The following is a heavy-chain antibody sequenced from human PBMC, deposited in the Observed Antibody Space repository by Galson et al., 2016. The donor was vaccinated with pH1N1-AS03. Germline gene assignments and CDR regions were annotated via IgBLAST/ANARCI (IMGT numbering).Heavy chain of an antibody. Sequence: SLRLSCAASGFNVSRKYMSWVRQTPGKGLEWVSVLYSGGSTYYADSVKGRFTISRENSKNTLYLQVNSLGGEDTALYYCARYVRYYDYWGQGTLVTVSS. D-gene: IGHD3-10*02. CDR1: GFNVSRKY. CDR2: LYSGGST. J-gene: IGHJ4*02. CDR3: ARYVRYYDY. V-gene: IGHV3-66*02.